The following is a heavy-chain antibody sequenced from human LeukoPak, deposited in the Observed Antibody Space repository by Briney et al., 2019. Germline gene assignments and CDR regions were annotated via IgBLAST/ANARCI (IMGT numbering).Heavy chain of an antibody. D-gene: IGHD2-15*01. Sequence: GESLKISCKGSGYSFTSYWIGWVRQMPGKGLEWMGIIYPGDSDTRYSPSFQGQVTISADKSISTAYLQWSSLKASDTAMYYCARDIVVPGYYYYGMDVWGQGTTVTVSS. CDR2: IYPGDSDT. V-gene: IGHV5-51*01. J-gene: IGHJ6*02. CDR3: ARDIVVPGYYYYGMDV. CDR1: GYSFTSYW.